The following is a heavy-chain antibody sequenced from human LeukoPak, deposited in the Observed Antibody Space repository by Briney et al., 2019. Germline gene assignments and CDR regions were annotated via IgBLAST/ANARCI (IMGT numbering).Heavy chain of an antibody. CDR2: ISWNRGSI. D-gene: IGHD6-6*01. V-gene: IGHV3-9*01. Sequence: PGGSLRLSCAASGFTFDDYAMHWVRQAPGKGLEWVSGISWNRGSIGYADSVKGRFTISRDNAKNSLYLQMNSLRAEDTALYYCAKAEGGYSSSSPDYWGQGTLVTVSS. CDR3: AKAEGGYSSSSPDY. J-gene: IGHJ4*02. CDR1: GFTFDDYA.